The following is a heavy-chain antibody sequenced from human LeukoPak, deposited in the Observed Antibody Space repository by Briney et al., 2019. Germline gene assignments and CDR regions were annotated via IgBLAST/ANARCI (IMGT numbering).Heavy chain of an antibody. CDR2: INHSGST. CDR3: ARGSGITMVRGVIINWFDH. Sequence: SETLSLTCAVYGGSFSGYYWSWIRQPPGKGLEWIGEINHSGSTNYNPSLKSRVTISVDTSKNQFPLKLSSVTAADTAVYYCARGSGITMVRGVIINWFDHWGQGTLVTVSS. J-gene: IGHJ5*02. D-gene: IGHD3-10*01. CDR1: GGSFSGYY. V-gene: IGHV4-34*01.